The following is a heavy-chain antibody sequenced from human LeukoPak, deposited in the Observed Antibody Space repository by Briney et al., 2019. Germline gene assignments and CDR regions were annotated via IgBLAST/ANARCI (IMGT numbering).Heavy chain of an antibody. D-gene: IGHD2-15*01. CDR2: ISWNGDRI. CDR3: AKDLDHYCSGGSCYGDYYYGMDV. CDR1: GFTFDDYA. Sequence: GGSLRLSCAASGFTFDDYAMHWVRQSPGKGLEWVSDISWNGDRIGYADSVKGRFSISRDNAKNSLFLQMNSLRAEDTALYYCAKDLDHYCSGGSCYGDYYYGMDVWAKGPRSPSP. V-gene: IGHV3-9*01. J-gene: IGHJ6*02.